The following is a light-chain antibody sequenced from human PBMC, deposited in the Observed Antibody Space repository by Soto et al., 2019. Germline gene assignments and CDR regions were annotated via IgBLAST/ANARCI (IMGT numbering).Light chain of an antibody. CDR2: GAS. CDR1: QSVSSSY. CDR3: QQYDGSPSWT. Sequence: EIVLTQSPGTLSLSPGERATLSCRASQSVSSSYLVWYQQKPGQAPRLLIYGASSRATGIPDRFSGSGSGTDFTLTISRLEPGDFAVYYCQQYDGSPSWTFGQGTKVDIK. J-gene: IGKJ1*01. V-gene: IGKV3-20*01.